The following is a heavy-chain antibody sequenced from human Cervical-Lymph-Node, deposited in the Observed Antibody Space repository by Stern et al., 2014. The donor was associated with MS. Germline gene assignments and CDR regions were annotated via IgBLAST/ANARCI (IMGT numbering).Heavy chain of an antibody. J-gene: IGHJ4*02. Sequence: VQLVESGGGVVQPGTSLRLSCSASGFTFSSYVIHWVRQAPCKGLEWVALIWYDGTNKFYADSVKGRFTISRDNSKSTLYLQMNSLRTEDTAVYYCATLGHSNLDYWGRGTLVTVSS. CDR2: IWYDGTNK. D-gene: IGHD2/OR15-2a*01. CDR1: GFTFSSYV. V-gene: IGHV3-33*08. CDR3: ATLGHSNLDY.